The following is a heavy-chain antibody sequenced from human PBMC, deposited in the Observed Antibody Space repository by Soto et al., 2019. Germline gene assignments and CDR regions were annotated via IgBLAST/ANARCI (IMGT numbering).Heavy chain of an antibody. CDR2: INQDGSEK. Sequence: EVQLVESGGGLVQPGGSLRLSCGASGFTFRTYWLSLVRQVPGKGLEWVANINQDGSEKNYVDSVKGRFTISRDNAKNSLYLQMSSLRAEDTALYYCARDGSTSWYSYDYHGMDVWGQGTTVTVSS. CDR3: ARDGSTSWYSYDYHGMDV. CDR1: GFTFRTYW. V-gene: IGHV3-7*05. J-gene: IGHJ6*02. D-gene: IGHD5-18*01.